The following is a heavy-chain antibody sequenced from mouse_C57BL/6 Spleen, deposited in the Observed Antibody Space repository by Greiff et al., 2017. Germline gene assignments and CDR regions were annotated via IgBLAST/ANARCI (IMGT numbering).Heavy chain of an antibody. CDR3: ARGDDGGSWYYFDY. V-gene: IGHV1-47*01. J-gene: IGHJ2*01. CDR1: GYTFTTYP. D-gene: IGHD1-1*02. Sequence: VKLQASGAELVKPGASVKMSCKASGYTFTTYPIEWMKQNHGKSLEWIGNLHPYNDDTKYNEKFKGKATLTEEKSASTVYLELSRFTSEDSAVYYCARGDDGGSWYYFDYWGQGTTLTVSS. CDR2: LHPYNDDT.